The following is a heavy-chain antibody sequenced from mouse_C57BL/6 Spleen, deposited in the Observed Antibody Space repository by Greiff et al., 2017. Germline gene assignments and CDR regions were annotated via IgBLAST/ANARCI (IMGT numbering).Heavy chain of an antibody. J-gene: IGHJ3*01. D-gene: IGHD3-2*02. CDR3: ARETAQVSWFAY. CDR2: IYPGSGST. V-gene: IGHV1-55*01. CDR1: GYTFTSYW. Sequence: VQLQQPGAELVKPGASVKMSCKASGYTFTSYWITWVKQGPGQGLEWIGDIYPGSGSTNYNEKFKSKATLTVDTSSSTAYMQLSSLTSEDSAVYYCARETAQVSWFAYWGQGTLVTVSA.